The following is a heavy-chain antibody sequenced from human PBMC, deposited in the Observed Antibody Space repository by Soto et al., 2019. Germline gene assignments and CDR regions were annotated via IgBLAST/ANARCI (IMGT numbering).Heavy chain of an antibody. CDR3: GRGAQSGRWLPY. V-gene: IGHV1-69*02. D-gene: IGHD3-10*01. Sequence: QVQLVQSGAEVKKRGSSVKVSCKASGGTFSSYTISWVRQAPGQGLEWMGRIIPILGIANYAQKFQGRVTITADKSTSTAYMELSSLRSEDTAVYYWGRGAQSGRWLPYWGQGTLVTVSS. CDR2: IIPILGIA. CDR1: GGTFSSYT. J-gene: IGHJ4*02.